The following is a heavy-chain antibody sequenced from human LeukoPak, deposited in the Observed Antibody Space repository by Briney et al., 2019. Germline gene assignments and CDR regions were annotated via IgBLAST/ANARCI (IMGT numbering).Heavy chain of an antibody. D-gene: IGHD1-14*01. CDR2: FYHSGTT. Sequence: SETLSLTCTVSGDSISPYYWSWIRQPPGKGLEWLGYFYHSGTTNYNPPLKSRVTISVDTSKNQFSVKLRSVTAADTAVYYCARGNLDYWGQGTLVTVSS. J-gene: IGHJ4*02. CDR1: GDSISPYY. V-gene: IGHV4-59*01. CDR3: ARGNLDY.